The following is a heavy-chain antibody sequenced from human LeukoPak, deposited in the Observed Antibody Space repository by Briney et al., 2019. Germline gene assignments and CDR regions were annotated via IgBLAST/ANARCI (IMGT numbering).Heavy chain of an antibody. CDR3: ARELRFGEFYYGMDV. CDR2: IWYDGSNK. V-gene: IGHV3-33*01. D-gene: IGHD3-10*01. J-gene: IGHJ6*02. Sequence: XWVAVIWYDGSNKYYADSVKGRFTISRDNSKNTLYLQMNSLRAEDTAVYYCARELRFGEFYYGMDVWGQGTTVTVSS.